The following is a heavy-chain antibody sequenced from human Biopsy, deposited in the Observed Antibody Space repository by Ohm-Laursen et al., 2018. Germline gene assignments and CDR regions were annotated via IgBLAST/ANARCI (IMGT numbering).Heavy chain of an antibody. CDR2: INHSGRT. V-gene: IGHV4-34*01. D-gene: IGHD3-22*01. CDR1: GESFNGYY. CDR3: VRGVDYYDPYHYYALDV. J-gene: IGHJ6*02. Sequence: TLSLTCAVYGESFNGYYWSWIRQTPGKGLEWIGEINHSGRTNSNPSLKRRVTISVDTSKNQFSLKVRSVTAADTAVYYCVRGVDYYDPYHYYALDVWGQGTTVTVSS.